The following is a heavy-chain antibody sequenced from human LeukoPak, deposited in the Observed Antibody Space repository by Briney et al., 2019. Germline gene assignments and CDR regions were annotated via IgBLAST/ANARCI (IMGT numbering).Heavy chain of an antibody. Sequence: GGSLRLSCAASGFTFSSYAMHWVRQAPGKGLEWVAVISYDGSNKYYADSVKGRFTISRDDSKNTLYLQVNSLRTEDTTVYYCAREDAWYFDYWGQGTLVTVSS. D-gene: IGHD2-2*01. CDR3: AREDAWYFDY. CDR1: GFTFSSYA. CDR2: ISYDGSNK. J-gene: IGHJ4*02. V-gene: IGHV3-30-3*01.